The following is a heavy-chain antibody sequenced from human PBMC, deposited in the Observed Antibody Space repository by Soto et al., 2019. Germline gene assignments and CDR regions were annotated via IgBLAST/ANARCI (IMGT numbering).Heavy chain of an antibody. CDR3: ARERLDTANQPRAFDI. Sequence: SETLSLTCTVSGGSISSGGYYWSWIRQHPGKGLEWIGYIYYSGSTYYNPSLKSRVTISVDTSKNQFSLKLSSVTAADTAVYYCARERLDTANQPRAFDIWGQGTMVTVSS. D-gene: IGHD5-18*01. CDR2: IYYSGST. J-gene: IGHJ3*02. CDR1: GGSISSGGYY. V-gene: IGHV4-31*03.